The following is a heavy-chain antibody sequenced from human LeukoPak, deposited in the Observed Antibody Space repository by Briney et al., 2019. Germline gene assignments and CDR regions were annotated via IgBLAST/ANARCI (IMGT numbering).Heavy chain of an antibody. V-gene: IGHV1-46*01. CDR1: GYTFTSYY. CDR2: INPSGGST. CDR3: ARDYYGSGSLRGKWFDP. Sequence: ASVKVSCKASGYTFTSYYMHWVRQAPGQGLEWMGIINPSGGSTSYAQRFQGRVTMTRDTSTSTVYMELSSLRSEDTAVYYCARDYYGSGSLRGKWFDPWGQGTLVTVSS. D-gene: IGHD3-10*01. J-gene: IGHJ5*02.